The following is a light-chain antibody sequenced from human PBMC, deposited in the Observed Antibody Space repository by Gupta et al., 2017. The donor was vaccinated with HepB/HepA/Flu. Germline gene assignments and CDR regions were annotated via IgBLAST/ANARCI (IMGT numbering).Light chain of an antibody. Sequence: SYELTQPPSVSVSPGQTASIPCSGDKLGDKYACWYQQKPGQSPLLVIYQDSKRPSGIPERFSGSNSGNTATLTISGTQAMDEADYYCQAWDSSSWVFGGGTKLTVL. CDR2: QDS. V-gene: IGLV3-1*01. CDR1: KLGDKY. CDR3: QAWDSSSWV. J-gene: IGLJ3*02.